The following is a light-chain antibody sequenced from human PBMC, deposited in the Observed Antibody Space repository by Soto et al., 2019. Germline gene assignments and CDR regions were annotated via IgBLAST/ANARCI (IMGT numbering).Light chain of an antibody. J-gene: IGKJ4*01. Sequence: EIVLTQSPATLSLSPGERATLSCRASQSVSSFLAWYQQKPGQAPRLLLYDVSSRATGIPTRFSGSGSGTDFTLNISSLEPEDFAVYYCQQRINWPLTFGGGTKVEIK. V-gene: IGKV3-11*01. CDR3: QQRINWPLT. CDR2: DVS. CDR1: QSVSSF.